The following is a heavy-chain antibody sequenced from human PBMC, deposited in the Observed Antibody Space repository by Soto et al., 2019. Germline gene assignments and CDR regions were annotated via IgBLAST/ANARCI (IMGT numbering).Heavy chain of an antibody. CDR1: GFTFSTYA. V-gene: IGHV3-23*01. CDR3: AKDRLSGSYHRYFDS. J-gene: IGHJ4*02. Sequence: EVQLLESGGGLVQPVGSLRLSCAASGFTFSTYAMSWVRQAPGKGLEWVAAISGRDGSTYYADSVKGRFTISRDSSKNTLYLQMNSLRAEDTAVYYCAKDRLSGSYHRYFDSWGQGTLVTVSS. D-gene: IGHD1-26*01. CDR2: ISGRDGST.